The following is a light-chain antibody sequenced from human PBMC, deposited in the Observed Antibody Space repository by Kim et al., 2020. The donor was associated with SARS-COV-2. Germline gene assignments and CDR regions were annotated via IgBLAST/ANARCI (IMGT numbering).Light chain of an antibody. J-gene: IGLJ2*01. V-gene: IGLV2-8*01. Sequence: GQSVTTPCTRTSSDVGGYNYVSWYQQHPGKAPKLMIYEVSKRPSGVPDRFSGSKSGNTASLTVSGLQAEDEADYYCSSYAGSNNLVFGGGTQLTVL. CDR3: SSYAGSNNLV. CDR1: SSDVGGYNY. CDR2: EVS.